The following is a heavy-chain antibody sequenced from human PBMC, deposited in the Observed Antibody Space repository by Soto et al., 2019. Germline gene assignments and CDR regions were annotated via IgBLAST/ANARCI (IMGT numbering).Heavy chain of an antibody. Sequence: GGSLRLSCAASGFTFSSYSMNWVRQAPGKGLERVSSISSSSSYIYYADSVKGRFTISRDNAKNSLYLQMNSLRAEDTAVYYCARFRMAAAGSYYYYGMDVWGQGTTVTVSS. CDR2: ISSSSSYI. D-gene: IGHD6-13*01. CDR1: GFTFSSYS. J-gene: IGHJ6*02. V-gene: IGHV3-21*01. CDR3: ARFRMAAAGSYYYYGMDV.